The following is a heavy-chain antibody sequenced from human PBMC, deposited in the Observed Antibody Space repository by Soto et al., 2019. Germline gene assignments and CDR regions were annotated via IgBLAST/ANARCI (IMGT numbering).Heavy chain of an antibody. J-gene: IGHJ4*02. CDR1: GYTYTIYD. CDR3: AADDIAAFI. Sequence: LLNLSCKASGYTYTIYDINRVRQARGQGLEWIGWMILGSGHTGYAQKFQERVTMTRNTSTRTVYMELSSLRSEDTAVYYCAADDIAAFIWGQGTLVTVSS. CDR2: MILGSGHT. V-gene: IGHV1-8*01. D-gene: IGHD6-25*01.